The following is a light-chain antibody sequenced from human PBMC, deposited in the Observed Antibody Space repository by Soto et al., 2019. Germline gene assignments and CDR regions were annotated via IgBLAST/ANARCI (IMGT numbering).Light chain of an antibody. V-gene: IGKV3-20*01. J-gene: IGKJ4*01. CDR3: QQFSSYPLT. CDR2: GAS. Sequence: EIVSTQSPGTLSLSPGERATLSCRASQSVSNNYLAWYQQKPGQAPRLLIYGASNRATGIPDRFSGSGSGTDFTFTISRLEPEDFAVYYCQQFSSYPLTFGGGTKVDIK. CDR1: QSVSNNY.